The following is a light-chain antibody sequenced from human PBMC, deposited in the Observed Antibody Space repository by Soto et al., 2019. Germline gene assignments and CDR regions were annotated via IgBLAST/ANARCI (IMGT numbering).Light chain of an antibody. Sequence: QSVLTQPASVSGSPGQSITISCTGTSSDVGSYNLVSWYQQHPGKAPKFMIYEGSKRPSGVSNRFSGSKSGNTASLTISGLQAEDEADYYCCSYAGSSNWVFGGGTKLTVL. V-gene: IGLV2-23*01. CDR3: CSYAGSSNWV. CDR1: SSDVGSYNL. J-gene: IGLJ3*02. CDR2: EGS.